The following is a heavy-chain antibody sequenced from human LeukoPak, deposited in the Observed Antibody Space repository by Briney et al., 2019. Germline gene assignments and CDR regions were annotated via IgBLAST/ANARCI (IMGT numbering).Heavy chain of an antibody. CDR3: AKGVGYCSGGSCQQFDY. V-gene: IGHV3-30*04. Sequence: GGSLRLSCAASGFIFSSYAMHWVRQAPGKGLEWVAIISYDASNKDYSDSVKGRFTISRDNSKSTLFLQLNGLGAEDTAVYYCAKGVGYCSGGSCQQFDYWGQGTLVTVSS. CDR1: GFIFSSYA. D-gene: IGHD2-15*01. J-gene: IGHJ4*02. CDR2: ISYDASNK.